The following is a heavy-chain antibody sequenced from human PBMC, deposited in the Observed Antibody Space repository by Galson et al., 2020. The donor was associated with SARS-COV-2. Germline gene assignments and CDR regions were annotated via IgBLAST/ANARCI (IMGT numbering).Heavy chain of an antibody. CDR1: YA. D-gene: IGHD3-22*01. CDR2: ISYDVSNK. Sequence: YAIHWVRQAPCKGLECVAVISYDVSNKYYEDSVKGRFTISRDNSNNTLYLQMNSLRAEDTAVYYCAREDYDSSGLLDYWGQGTLVTVSS. CDR3: AREDYDSSGLLDY. J-gene: IGHJ4*02. V-gene: IGHV3-30*01.